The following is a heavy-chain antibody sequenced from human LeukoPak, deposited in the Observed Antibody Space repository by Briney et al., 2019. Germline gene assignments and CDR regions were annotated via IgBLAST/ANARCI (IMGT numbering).Heavy chain of an antibody. V-gene: IGHV3-48*03. D-gene: IGHD2-21*02. Sequence: PGGSLRLSCAASGFTFSSYEMNWVRQAPGKGLEWVSYISSGGSTMYYADSVKGRFTISRDNAKNSLYLQMSSLRAEDTAVYYCARDGELLDAFDIWGQGTMVTVSS. CDR3: ARDGELLDAFDI. CDR2: ISSGGSTM. CDR1: GFTFSSYE. J-gene: IGHJ3*02.